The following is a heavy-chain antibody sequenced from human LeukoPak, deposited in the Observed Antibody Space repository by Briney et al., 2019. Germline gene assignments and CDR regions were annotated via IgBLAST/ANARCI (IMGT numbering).Heavy chain of an antibody. CDR2: IYYSGST. Sequence: SETLSLTXTVSGGSISSYYWSWIRQPPGKGLEWIGYIYYSGSTNYNPSLKSRVTISVDTSKNQFSLKLSSVTAADTAVYYCARVDARPRHYSNYHFDYWGQGTLVTVSS. V-gene: IGHV4-59*01. J-gene: IGHJ4*02. D-gene: IGHD4-11*01. CDR3: ARVDARPRHYSNYHFDY. CDR1: GGSISSYY.